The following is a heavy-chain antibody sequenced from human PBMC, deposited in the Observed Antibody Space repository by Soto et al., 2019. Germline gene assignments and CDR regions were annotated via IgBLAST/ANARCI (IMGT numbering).Heavy chain of an antibody. Sequence: GGALRLSCAASGFTFSYYYMSWIRQAPGKGLEWVSYISSSGSTIYYADSVKGRFTISRDNAKNSLYLQMNSLRAEDTAVYYCACYGGSGSYYTDYWGQGTLVTVSS. V-gene: IGHV3-11*01. CDR1: GFTFSYYY. CDR3: ACYGGSGSYYTDY. CDR2: ISSSGSTI. J-gene: IGHJ4*02. D-gene: IGHD3-10*01.